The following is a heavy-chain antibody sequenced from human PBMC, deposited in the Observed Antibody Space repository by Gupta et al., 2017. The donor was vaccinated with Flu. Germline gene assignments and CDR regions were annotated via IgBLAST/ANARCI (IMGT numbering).Heavy chain of an antibody. CDR1: GDSISRDIW. Sequence: VQLLESGPRLVNPSGSLSFTCSVSGDSISRDIWWNRVRQPPGKGLEWIGEIYRSGTTNYSPSLKSRLTISVDKSKNQFSLKLRSVSAADTAVYYGAKNGGWFTDFWGQGALVIVAS. D-gene: IGHD2-15*01. CDR3: AKNGGWFTDF. CDR2: IYRSGTT. J-gene: IGHJ4*02. V-gene: IGHV4-4*02.